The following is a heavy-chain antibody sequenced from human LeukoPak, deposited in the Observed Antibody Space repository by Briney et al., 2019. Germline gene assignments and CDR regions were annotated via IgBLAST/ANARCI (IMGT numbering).Heavy chain of an antibody. CDR1: GFTFSSYS. Sequence: GGSLRLSCAASGFTFSSYSMNWVRQAPGKGLEWVSYISSSSSTIYYADSVKGRFTISRDNAKNSLYLQMNSLRAEDTAVYYCARNRGGLDYWGQGTLVTVSS. CDR2: ISSSSSTI. J-gene: IGHJ4*02. D-gene: IGHD6-25*01. V-gene: IGHV3-48*01. CDR3: ARNRGGLDY.